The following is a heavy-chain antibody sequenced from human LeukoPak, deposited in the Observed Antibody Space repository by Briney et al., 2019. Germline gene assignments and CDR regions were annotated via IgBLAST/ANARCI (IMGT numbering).Heavy chain of an antibody. CDR2: ISGDGGST. J-gene: IGHJ4*02. Sequence: GGSLRLSCAAPGFMFHDYAIHWVRQAPGKGLEWVSLISGDGGSTFYADSVKGRFTISRDNSKNSLYLQMNSLRSDDTALYYCARESESSGWYDYWGQGTLVAVSS. D-gene: IGHD6-19*01. CDR3: ARESESSGWYDY. V-gene: IGHV3-43*02. CDR1: GFMFHDYA.